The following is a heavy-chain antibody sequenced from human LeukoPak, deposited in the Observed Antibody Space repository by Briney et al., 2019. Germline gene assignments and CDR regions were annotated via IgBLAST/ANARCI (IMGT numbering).Heavy chain of an antibody. CDR3: ARGAYGGTKGDAFDI. J-gene: IGHJ3*02. CDR1: GGSISSGSYY. CDR2: IYTSGST. V-gene: IGHV4-61*02. D-gene: IGHD4-23*01. Sequence: PSQTQSLTCTVSGGSISSGSYYWSWIRQPAGKGLEWIGRIYTSGSTSYNPSLKSRVTISVDTSKNQFSLKLSSVTAADTAVYYCARGAYGGTKGDAFDIWGQGTMVTVSS.